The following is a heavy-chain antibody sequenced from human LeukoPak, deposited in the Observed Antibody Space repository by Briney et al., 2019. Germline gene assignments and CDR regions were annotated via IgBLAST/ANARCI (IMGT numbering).Heavy chain of an antibody. J-gene: IGHJ4*02. CDR3: ARELVVPAANY. CDR1: GFTFSSYW. D-gene: IGHD2-2*01. CDR2: INSDGSST. Sequence: GGSLRLSCAASGFTFSSYWMHWVRQAPGKGLVWVSRINSDGSSTSYTDSVKGRFTISRDNAKNTLYLQMNSLRAEDTAVYYCARELVVPAANYWGQGTLVTVSS. V-gene: IGHV3-74*01.